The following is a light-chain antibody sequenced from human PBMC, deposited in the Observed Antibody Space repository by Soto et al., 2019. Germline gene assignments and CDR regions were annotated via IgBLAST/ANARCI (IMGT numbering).Light chain of an antibody. Sequence: QSVLTQPASVSLSPGQSITISCTGTSSDVGGYNYVSWYQQHPGKAPKLMIYAVTDRPSGVSSRFSGSKSGNTASLTISGLQAEDEADYYCSSYTSSSTLFGTGTKV. V-gene: IGLV2-14*01. J-gene: IGLJ1*01. CDR1: SSDVGGYNY. CDR2: AVT. CDR3: SSYTSSSTL.